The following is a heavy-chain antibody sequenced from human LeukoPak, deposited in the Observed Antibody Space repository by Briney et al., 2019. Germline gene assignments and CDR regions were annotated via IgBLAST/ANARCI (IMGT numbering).Heavy chain of an antibody. CDR3: ARGSED. D-gene: IGHD3-3*01. CDR1: GFTFSSYA. J-gene: IGHJ4*02. V-gene: IGHV3-64*01. Sequence: GSLRLSCAASGFTFSSYAMHWVRQAPGKGLEYVSAISSNGGSAYYANSVKGRFTISRDNSKNTLYLQMGSLRAEDVAVYYCARGSEDWGQGTLVTVSS. CDR2: ISSNGGSA.